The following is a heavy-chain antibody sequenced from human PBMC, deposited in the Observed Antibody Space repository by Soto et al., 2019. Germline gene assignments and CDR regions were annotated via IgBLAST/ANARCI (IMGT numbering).Heavy chain of an antibody. CDR3: ARDGGYSRGFHYYGMDV. Sequence: SETLSLTCTVSGHSVSSAGYYWSWIRQPPGKELEWIGYIYYNGNTDYNPSLKSRVTISLDTSKNQFSLKVSSVIAADTAVYYCARDGGYSRGFHYYGMDVWGQGTTVTVSS. CDR2: IYYNGNT. CDR1: GHSVSSAGYY. J-gene: IGHJ6*02. V-gene: IGHV4-61*08. D-gene: IGHD5-18*01.